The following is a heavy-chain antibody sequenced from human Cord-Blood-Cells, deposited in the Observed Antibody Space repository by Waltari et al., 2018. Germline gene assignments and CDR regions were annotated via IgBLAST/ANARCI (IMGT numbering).Heavy chain of an antibody. Sequence: QVQLQESGPGLVKPSETLSLTCAVSGYSTSSGYYWGWIRQPPGKGLEWIGSIYHSGSTYYNPSLKSRVTISVDTSKNQFSLKLSSVTAADTAVYYCARGSGYSSSSAAFDIWGQGTMVTVSS. V-gene: IGHV4-38-2*01. CDR3: ARGSGYSSSSAAFDI. CDR2: IYHSGST. CDR1: GYSTSSGYY. J-gene: IGHJ3*02. D-gene: IGHD6-6*01.